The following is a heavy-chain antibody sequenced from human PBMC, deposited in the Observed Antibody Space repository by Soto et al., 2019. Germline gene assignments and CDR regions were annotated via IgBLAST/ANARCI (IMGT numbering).Heavy chain of an antibody. CDR2: LSYDGSNK. CDR1: GFTFSTYA. Sequence: GGSLRLSCAASGFTFSTYAMHWVRQAPGKGLEWVAVLSYDGSNKYYADSVKGRFTISRDNSKNTLYLQMNSLRAEDTAVYYCARVVPAAMYYYYGMDVWGQGTSVTVSS. CDR3: ARVVPAAMYYYYGMDV. D-gene: IGHD2-2*01. V-gene: IGHV3-30*03. J-gene: IGHJ6*02.